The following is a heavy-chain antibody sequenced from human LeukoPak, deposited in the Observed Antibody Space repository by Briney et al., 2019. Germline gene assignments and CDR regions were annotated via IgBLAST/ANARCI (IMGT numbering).Heavy chain of an antibody. V-gene: IGHV1-18*04. CDR3: ARGGWTIPDYDY. D-gene: IGHD2-2*02. J-gene: IGHJ4*02. Sequence: ASVKVSCKASGYTFSNYGMSWVRQAPAQGLEWMGWISGSSDNTNYAQKVQGRVTMTTDTSTSTAYMELRSLRSDDTAVYYCARGGWTIPDYDYWGQGTLVTVSS. CDR1: GYTFSNYG. CDR2: ISGSSDNT.